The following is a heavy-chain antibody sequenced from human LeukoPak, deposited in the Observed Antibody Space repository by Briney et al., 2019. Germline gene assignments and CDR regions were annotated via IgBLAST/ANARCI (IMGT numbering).Heavy chain of an antibody. CDR2: ISYDGSNK. CDR1: GFTFSSYG. J-gene: IGHJ4*02. Sequence: GGSLRLSCAASGFTFSSYGMPWVRQAPGKGLEWVAVISYDGSNKYYADSVKGRFTISRDNSKNTLYLQMNSLRAEDTAVYYCANVLGYCSSTSCPPGYWGQGTLVTVSS. D-gene: IGHD2-2*01. V-gene: IGHV3-30*18. CDR3: ANVLGYCSSTSCPPGY.